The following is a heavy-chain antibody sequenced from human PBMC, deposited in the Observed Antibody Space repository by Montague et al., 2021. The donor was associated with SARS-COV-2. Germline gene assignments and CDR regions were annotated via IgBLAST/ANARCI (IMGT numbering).Heavy chain of an antibody. D-gene: IGHD5-18*01. V-gene: IGHV3-30-3*01. CDR2: ISYDGSNK. CDR1: GFTFSSYA. CDR3: ARERWIQLSFYYYYGMDV. J-gene: IGHJ6*02. Sequence: SLRLSCAASGFTFSSYAMHWVRPAPGKGLEWVAVISYDGSNKYYADSVKGRFTISRDNSKNTLYLQMNSLRAEDTAVYYCARERWIQLSFYYYYGMDVWGQGTMVTVSS.